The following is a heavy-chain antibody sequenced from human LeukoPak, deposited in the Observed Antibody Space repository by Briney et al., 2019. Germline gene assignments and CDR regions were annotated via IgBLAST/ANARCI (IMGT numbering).Heavy chain of an antibody. D-gene: IGHD3-22*01. Sequence: SETLSLTCAVYGGSFSGYYWSWIRQPPGKGLEWIGEINHSGSTNYNPSLKSRVTISVDTSKNQFSLKLSSVTAADTAVYYCARVGYYDSSGRAGFDYWGQGTLVTVSS. J-gene: IGHJ4*02. CDR1: GGSFSGYY. V-gene: IGHV4-34*01. CDR2: INHSGST. CDR3: ARVGYYDSSGRAGFDY.